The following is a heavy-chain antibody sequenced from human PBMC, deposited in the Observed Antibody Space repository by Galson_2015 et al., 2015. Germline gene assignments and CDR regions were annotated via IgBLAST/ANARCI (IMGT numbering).Heavy chain of an antibody. Sequence: QSGAEVKKPGESLTISCKGSGYSFTSYWIGWVRQMPGKGLEWMGIIYPGDSDTRYSPSFQGQVTISADKSISTAYLQWSSLKASDTAMYYCARHLGVRSLRYYGMDVWGQGTTVTVSS. CDR1: GYSFTSYW. D-gene: IGHD4-17*01. V-gene: IGHV5-51*01. CDR2: IYPGDSDT. CDR3: ARHLGVRSLRYYGMDV. J-gene: IGHJ6*02.